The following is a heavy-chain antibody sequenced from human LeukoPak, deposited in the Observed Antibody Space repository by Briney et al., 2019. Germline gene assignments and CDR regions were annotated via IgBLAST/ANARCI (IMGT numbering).Heavy chain of an antibody. J-gene: IGHJ3*02. CDR2: IRYDGSNK. Sequence: GGSLRLSCAASRFTFSSYGMHWVRQAPGKGLEWVAFIRYDGSNKYYADSVKGRFTISRDNSKNTLYLQMNSLRAEDTAVYYCAKDWSSNYYGLDAFDIWGQGTMVTVSS. CDR1: RFTFSSYG. CDR3: AKDWSSNYYGLDAFDI. D-gene: IGHD4-11*01. V-gene: IGHV3-30*02.